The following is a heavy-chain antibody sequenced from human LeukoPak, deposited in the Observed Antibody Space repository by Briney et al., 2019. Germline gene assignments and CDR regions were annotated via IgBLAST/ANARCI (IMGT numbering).Heavy chain of an antibody. CDR1: GFTFSDFY. D-gene: IGHD6-19*01. V-gene: IGHV3-11*04. CDR3: ASQKGRIAVAVDY. Sequence: GGSLRLSCAASGFTFSDFYMSWIRQAPGKGLEWVSYITSAGRAIYYAASVKGRFTISRDNAKNSLYLQMNSLRVEDTAVYYCASQKGRIAVAVDYWGQGTLVTVSS. J-gene: IGHJ4*02. CDR2: ITSAGRAI.